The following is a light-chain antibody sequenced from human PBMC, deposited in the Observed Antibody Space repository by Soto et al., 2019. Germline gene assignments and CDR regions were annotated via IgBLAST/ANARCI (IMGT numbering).Light chain of an antibody. CDR1: ILTKKY. CDR2: KDS. V-gene: IGLV3-27*01. CDR3: YSVADNNLGV. Sequence: SYELTQPSSVSVSPGQTARITCSGDILTKKYARWFQQKPGQAPVLVIYKDSERPSGIPERFSGSTSGTTVTLTISGAQVEDEADYYCYSVADNNLGVFGTGTKVTV. J-gene: IGLJ1*01.